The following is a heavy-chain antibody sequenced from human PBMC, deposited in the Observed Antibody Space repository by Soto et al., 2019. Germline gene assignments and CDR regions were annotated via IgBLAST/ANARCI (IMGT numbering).Heavy chain of an antibody. CDR2: ILYSGRT. CDR3: SGRVTDAPT. CDR1: GGSISSGW. D-gene: IGHD3-10*01. V-gene: IGHV4-4*02. Sequence: PSETLSLTCAVSGGSISSGWWTWVRQPPGKGLEWIGEILYSGRTNYNSSLNSRVTISIGKSKKQFSLNLSSVTAADTAVYYCSGRVTDAPTWGQGALVTVSS. J-gene: IGHJ5*02.